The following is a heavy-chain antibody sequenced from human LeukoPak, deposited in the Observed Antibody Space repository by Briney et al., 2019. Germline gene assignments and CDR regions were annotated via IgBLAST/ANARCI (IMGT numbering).Heavy chain of an antibody. Sequence: GGSLRLSXAASGFTFSSYSMNWVRQAPGKGLEWVSSISSSSSYIYYADSVKGRFTISRDNAKNSLYLQMNSLRAEDTAVYYCAGYCSSTSCPFDYWGQGTLVTVSS. CDR2: ISSSSSYI. V-gene: IGHV3-21*01. CDR3: AGYCSSTSCPFDY. CDR1: GFTFSSYS. J-gene: IGHJ4*02. D-gene: IGHD2-2*01.